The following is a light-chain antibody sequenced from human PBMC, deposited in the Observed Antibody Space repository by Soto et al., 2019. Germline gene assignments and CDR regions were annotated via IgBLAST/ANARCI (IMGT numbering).Light chain of an antibody. CDR1: QSVGIY. Sequence: VLTQSPATLSLSPGERATLFCKASQSVGIYMGWFQQKPVQAPRVLIYDATNRAGGVPARFRGSGSGTDFTLTISSLEAEDSAVYYCQQRYIWPPLTFGGGTKLEIK. CDR2: DAT. CDR3: QQRYIWPPLT. V-gene: IGKV3-11*01. J-gene: IGKJ4*01.